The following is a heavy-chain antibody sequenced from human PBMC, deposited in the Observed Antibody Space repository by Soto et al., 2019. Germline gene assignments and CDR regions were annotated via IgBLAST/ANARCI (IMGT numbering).Heavy chain of an antibody. CDR2: IYYSGST. CDR1: GGSISSYY. V-gene: IGHV4-59*01. Sequence: SETLSLTCTVSGGSISSYYWSWIRQPPGKGLEWIGYIYYSGSTNYNPSLKSRVTMSVDTSKNQFSLKLSSVSAADTAIYYCVGESFYRLDYWGQGALVTVSS. J-gene: IGHJ4*02. CDR3: VGESFYRLDY.